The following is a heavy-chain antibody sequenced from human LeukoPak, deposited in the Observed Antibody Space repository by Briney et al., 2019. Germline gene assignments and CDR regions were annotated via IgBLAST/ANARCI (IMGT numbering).Heavy chain of an antibody. CDR2: ISAYNGNT. D-gene: IGHD3-3*01. J-gene: IGHJ5*02. CDR1: GYTFTSYG. Sequence: GASVKVSCKASGYTFTSYGISWVRQAPGQGLEWMGWISAYNGNTNYAQKLQGRVTMTTDTSTSTAYMELRSLRSDGTAVYYCARDFYPLPITIFGLGSWFDPWGQGTLVTVSS. V-gene: IGHV1-18*01. CDR3: ARDFYPLPITIFGLGSWFDP.